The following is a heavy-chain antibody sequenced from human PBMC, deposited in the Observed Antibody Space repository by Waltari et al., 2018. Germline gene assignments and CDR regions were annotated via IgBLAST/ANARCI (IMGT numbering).Heavy chain of an antibody. V-gene: IGHV1-2*02. CDR2: INPNSGGT. J-gene: IGHJ5*02. CDR3: AREGRFLELNWFDP. CDR1: GYILTGFH. D-gene: IGHD3-3*01. Sequence: QVQLLQSGAEVKKPGASVKVSCKASGYILTGFHTNWVRYAPGQGLEWMGWINPNSGGTNYAQKFQGRVTMTRDTSISTAYMELSRLRSDDTAVYYCAREGRFLELNWFDPWGQGTLVTVSS.